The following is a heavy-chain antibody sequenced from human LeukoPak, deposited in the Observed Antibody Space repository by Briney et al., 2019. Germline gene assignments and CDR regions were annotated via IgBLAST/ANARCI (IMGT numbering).Heavy chain of an antibody. CDR3: ARGGSGSYYRTLDGMDV. V-gene: IGHV1-2*06. D-gene: IGHD3-10*01. J-gene: IGHJ6*02. Sequence: ASVKVSCKASGYTFTNYAINWVRLAPGQGLEWMGRINPNSGGTNYAQKFQGRVTMTRDTSISTAYMELSRLRSDDTAVYYCARGGSGSYYRTLDGMDVWGQGTTVTVSS. CDR2: INPNSGGT. CDR1: GYTFTNYA.